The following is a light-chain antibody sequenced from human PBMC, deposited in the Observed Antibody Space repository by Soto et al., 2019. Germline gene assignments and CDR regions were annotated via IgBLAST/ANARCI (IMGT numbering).Light chain of an antibody. CDR3: QTWGTGPV. Sequence: QAVVTQSPSASASLGASVKLTCTLSSGHSSYAIAWHQQQPEKGPRYLMKLNSDGSHSKGDGIPDRFSGSSSGAERYLTISSLQSEVEADYYCQTWGTGPVFGGGTKLTVL. V-gene: IGLV4-69*01. CDR2: LNSDGSH. CDR1: SGHSSYA. J-gene: IGLJ3*02.